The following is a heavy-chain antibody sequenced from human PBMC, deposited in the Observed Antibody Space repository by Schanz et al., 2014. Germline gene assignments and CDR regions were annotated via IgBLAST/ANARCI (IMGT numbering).Heavy chain of an antibody. CDR2: IGVDGTTT. J-gene: IGHJ3*02. Sequence: EVQLVESGGGLVQPGGSLRLSCAASGFTFSSYGMNWLRQAPGKGLEWVSVIGVDGTTTYYADSLKGRFTISRDNAKNSLYLQMNSLRAEDTAVYYCAKGRFGELSAFDIWGQGTMVTVSS. V-gene: IGHV3-48*04. D-gene: IGHD3-10*01. CDR3: AKGRFGELSAFDI. CDR1: GFTFSSYG.